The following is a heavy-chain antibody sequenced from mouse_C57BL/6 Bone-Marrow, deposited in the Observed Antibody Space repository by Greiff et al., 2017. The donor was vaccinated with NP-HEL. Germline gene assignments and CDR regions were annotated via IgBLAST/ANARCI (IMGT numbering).Heavy chain of an antibody. CDR3: ARKEDITTVVADWYFDV. Sequence: EVQGVESGPELVKPGASVKIPCKASGYTFTDYNMDWVKQSHGKSLEWIGDINPNNGGTIYNQKFKGKATLTVDKSSSTAYMELRSLTSEDTAVYDCARKEDITTVVADWYFDVWGTGTTVTVSS. J-gene: IGHJ1*03. D-gene: IGHD1-1*01. CDR1: GYTFTDYN. V-gene: IGHV1-18*01. CDR2: INPNNGGT.